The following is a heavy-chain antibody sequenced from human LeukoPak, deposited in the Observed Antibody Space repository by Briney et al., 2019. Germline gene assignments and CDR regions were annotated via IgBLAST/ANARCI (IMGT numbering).Heavy chain of an antibody. J-gene: IGHJ6*03. CDR3: AKDATAVPGTVYMDV. CDR2: INSDGSST. Sequence: PGGSLRLSCAASGFTFSNYWMHWVRQAPGKGLVWVSRINSDGSSTSYADSVKGRFTISRDNAKNSLYLQMNSLRAEDTAVYYCAKDATAVPGTVYMDVWGKGTTVTISS. CDR1: GFTFSNYW. V-gene: IGHV3-74*01. D-gene: IGHD2-2*01.